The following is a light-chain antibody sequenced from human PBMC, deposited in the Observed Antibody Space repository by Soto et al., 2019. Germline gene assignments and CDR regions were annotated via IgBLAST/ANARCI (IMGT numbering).Light chain of an antibody. CDR2: GAA. J-gene: IGKJ3*01. CDR1: QSVFSS. V-gene: IGKV3-15*01. CDR3: QHYHTWPA. Sequence: EIVMTQSPATLSVSPGERVTLSCSASQSVFSSLAWYQQKPGQAPRLLIYGAAIRATGIPARVSGSRSWTDVTVTISSLQSEEFAVYYCQHYHTWPAVGRGTSVDIE.